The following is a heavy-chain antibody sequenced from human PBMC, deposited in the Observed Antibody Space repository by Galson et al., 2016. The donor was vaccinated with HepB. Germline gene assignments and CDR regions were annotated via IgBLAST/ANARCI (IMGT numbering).Heavy chain of an antibody. CDR1: GFTFSGYD. CDR3: AKDPLLLGVVMSAATS. V-gene: IGHV3-30*18. Sequence: SLRLXCAAXGFTFSGYDMHRVRQAPGKGLEWVALISYDGRNKNYVDSVKGRFTISRDNSKNTLYLQMNSLRAEDTAVYYCAKDPLLLGVVMSAATSWGQGTWVTVSP. D-gene: IGHD2-15*01. J-gene: IGHJ4*02. CDR2: ISYDGRNK.